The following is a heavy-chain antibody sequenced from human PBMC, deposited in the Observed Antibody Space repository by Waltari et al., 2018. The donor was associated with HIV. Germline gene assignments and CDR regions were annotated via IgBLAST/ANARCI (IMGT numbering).Heavy chain of an antibody. J-gene: IGHJ3*02. V-gene: IGHV3-53*02. CDR1: EFTVGSDY. CDR2: IYSGGST. CDR3: ARGSEYSGYADAFDI. D-gene: IGHD5-12*01. Sequence: EVQLVETGGGLIQPGGSLRLSCAASEFTVGSDYMSWVRQAPGKGLEWVSVIYSGGSTYYADSVKGRFTISRDNSKNTLYLQMNSLRAEDTAIYYCARGSEYSGYADAFDIWGQGTMVTVSS.